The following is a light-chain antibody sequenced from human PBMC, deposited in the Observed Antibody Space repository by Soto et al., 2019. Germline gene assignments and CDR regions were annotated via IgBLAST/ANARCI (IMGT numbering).Light chain of an antibody. CDR3: QQYYSLS. Sequence: DIVLTQSPGTLSLSPGERATLSCRASQSSASSYLAWYQKKPGQPPRLLFYGASTRATGTPDRFRGSGSGTDFTLTIRRPEPEDFAVYYCQQYYSLSFGGGTKVEI. CDR1: QSSASSY. V-gene: IGKV3-20*01. J-gene: IGKJ4*02. CDR2: GAS.